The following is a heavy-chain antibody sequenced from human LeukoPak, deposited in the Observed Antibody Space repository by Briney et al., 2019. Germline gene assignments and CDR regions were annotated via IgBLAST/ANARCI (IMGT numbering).Heavy chain of an antibody. J-gene: IGHJ4*02. D-gene: IGHD5-24*01. V-gene: IGHV1-46*01. CDR2: INPSGGST. CDR1: GYTFTSYY. Sequence: ASVKVSCKASGYTFTSYYIHWVRQAPGQGLEWMGIINPSGGSTNYAQKFRGRVTMTRDMSTTTVYMELSSLRSEDTAVYYCARDGDGYNYIFSYFDYWGQGTLVTVSS. CDR3: ARDGDGYNYIFSYFDY.